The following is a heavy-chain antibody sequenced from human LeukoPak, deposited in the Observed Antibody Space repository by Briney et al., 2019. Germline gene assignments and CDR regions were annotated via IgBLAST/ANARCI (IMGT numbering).Heavy chain of an antibody. CDR1: GYTFTGYY. V-gene: IGHV1-2*02. J-gene: IGHJ4*02. CDR3: ARPAGGSYSWDY. Sequence: ASVNVSCKASGYTFTGYYMHWVRQAPGQGLEWMGWINPNSGGTNYAQKFQGRVTMTRDTSISTAYMELSRLRSDDTAVYYCARPAGGSYSWDYWGQGTLVTVSS. D-gene: IGHD1-26*01. CDR2: INPNSGGT.